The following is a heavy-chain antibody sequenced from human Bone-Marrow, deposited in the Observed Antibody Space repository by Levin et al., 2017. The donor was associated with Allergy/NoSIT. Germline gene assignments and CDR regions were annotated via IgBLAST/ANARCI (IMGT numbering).Heavy chain of an antibody. CDR1: GGSISSSSYY. CDR2: IYYSGST. Sequence: SETLSLTCTVSGGSISSSSYYWGWIRQPPGKGLEWIGSIYYSGSTYYNPSLKSRVTISVDTSKNQFSLKLSSVTAADTAVYYCARYTVVTLYFDLWGRGTLVTVSS. V-gene: IGHV4-39*01. J-gene: IGHJ2*01. CDR3: ARYTVVTLYFDL. D-gene: IGHD4-23*01.